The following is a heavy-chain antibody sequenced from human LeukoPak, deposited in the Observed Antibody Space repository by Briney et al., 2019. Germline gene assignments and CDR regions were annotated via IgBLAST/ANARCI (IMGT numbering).Heavy chain of an antibody. CDR3: ASGGYGGNSGWFDP. CDR1: GGSISSYY. J-gene: IGHJ5*02. D-gene: IGHD4-23*01. V-gene: IGHV4-59*01. CDR2: IYYSGST. Sequence: PSETLSLTCTVSGGSISSYYWGWLRQPPGKGLEWIGYIYYSGSTNYNPSLKSRVTISVDTSKNQFSLKLSSVTAADTAVYYCASGGYGGNSGWFDPWGQGTLVTVSS.